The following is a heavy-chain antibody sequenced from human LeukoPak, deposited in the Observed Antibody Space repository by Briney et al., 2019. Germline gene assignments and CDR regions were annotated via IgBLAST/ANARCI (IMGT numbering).Heavy chain of an antibody. J-gene: IGHJ5*02. Sequence: SETLSLTCTVSGGSIRSFYWSWIRQPAGKGLEWIGRIYSSGSTNYNPSLKSRVTMSVDTPKNQFSLKLSSVTAADTAVYYCARDLGMAVALPFDPWGQGTLVTVSS. V-gene: IGHV4-4*07. CDR1: GGSIRSFY. CDR2: IYSSGST. CDR3: ARDLGMAVALPFDP. D-gene: IGHD6-19*01.